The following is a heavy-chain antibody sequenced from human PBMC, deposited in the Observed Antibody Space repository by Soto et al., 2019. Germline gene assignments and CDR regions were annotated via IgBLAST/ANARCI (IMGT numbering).Heavy chain of an antibody. V-gene: IGHV1-2*02. Sequence: QVQLVQSGAEVRKPGASVKVSCRASGYTFSDYYIHWVRQAPGQGLEWMGWSNLNSGGTKYAPKFQGGVTMTRDTSITTASMELSRLRSGDTAVYYWAREPATAKPEGVDFWGQGTLVTVSS. CDR3: AREPATAKPEGVDF. J-gene: IGHJ4*02. CDR2: SNLNSGGT. CDR1: GYTFSDYY. D-gene: IGHD1-1*01.